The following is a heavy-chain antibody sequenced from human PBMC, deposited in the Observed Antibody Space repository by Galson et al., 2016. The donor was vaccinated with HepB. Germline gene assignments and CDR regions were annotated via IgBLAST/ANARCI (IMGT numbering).Heavy chain of an antibody. V-gene: IGHV3-30*03. Sequence: SLRLSCAASGFTFSSYGMHWVRQAPGKGLEWVAVISYDGSNKYYADSVKGRFTISRDNSKNTLYLQMNSLKTEDTALYYCTRLSGYTYGHDFDYWGQGTLVTVSS. CDR2: ISYDGSNK. CDR3: TRLSGYTYGHDFDY. D-gene: IGHD5-18*01. CDR1: GFTFSSYG. J-gene: IGHJ4*02.